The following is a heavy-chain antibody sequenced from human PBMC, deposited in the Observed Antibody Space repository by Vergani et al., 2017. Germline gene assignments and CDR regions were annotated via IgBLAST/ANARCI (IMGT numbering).Heavy chain of an antibody. Sequence: QVQLVQSGAEVMQPGASVKVSCKTSGYIFTSDDIDWVRQAPGQGLEWMGIINPSGGHTNYAQKFQGRVTMTRDTSTSTVYMELSSLRSEDTAIYYCARGDYGILTGYRYWGQGTLVTVSA. CDR3: ARGDYGILTGYRY. V-gene: IGHV1-46*03. CDR1: GYIFTSDD. CDR2: INPSGGHT. D-gene: IGHD3-9*01. J-gene: IGHJ4*02.